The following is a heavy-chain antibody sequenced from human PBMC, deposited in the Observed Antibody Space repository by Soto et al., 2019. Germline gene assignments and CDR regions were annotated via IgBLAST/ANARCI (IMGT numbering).Heavy chain of an antibody. D-gene: IGHD3-10*01. V-gene: IGHV3-23*01. CDR3: AKDPPFLWAVEYYYYGMDV. J-gene: IGHJ6*02. Sequence: GGSLRLSCAASGFPFSSYAMSWVRQAPGKGLEWVSAISGSGGSTYYADSVKGRFTISRDNSKNTRYLQMNSLRAEDTAVYYGAKDPPFLWAVEYYYYGMDVWGQGTTVTVSS. CDR1: GFPFSSYA. CDR2: ISGSGGST.